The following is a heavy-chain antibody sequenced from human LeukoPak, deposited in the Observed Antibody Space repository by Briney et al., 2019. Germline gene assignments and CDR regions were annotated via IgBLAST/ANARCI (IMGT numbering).Heavy chain of an antibody. V-gene: IGHV4-34*01. CDR2: INHSGST. J-gene: IGHJ5*02. Sequence: SETLSLTCAVYGGSFSGDYWSWIRQPPGKGLEWIGEINHSGSTNYNPSLKSRVTISVDTSKNQFSLKLSSVTAADTAVYYCARGDSSSWYWFDPWGQGTLVTVSS. CDR1: GGSFSGDY. D-gene: IGHD6-13*01. CDR3: ARGDSSSWYWFDP.